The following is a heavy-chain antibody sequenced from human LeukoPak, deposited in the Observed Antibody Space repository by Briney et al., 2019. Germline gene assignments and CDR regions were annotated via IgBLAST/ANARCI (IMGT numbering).Heavy chain of an antibody. D-gene: IGHD6-13*01. CDR1: GFTFSSYS. CDR3: ARLAAAGTLDY. J-gene: IGHJ4*02. CDR2: ISSSSSYI. Sequence: GGSLRLSCAASGFTFSSYSMNWVRQAPGKGLEWVSSISSSSSYIYYADSVKGRFTISRDNAKNSLYLQMNSLRAEDTAVYHCARLAAAGTLDYWGQGTLVTVSS. V-gene: IGHV3-21*01.